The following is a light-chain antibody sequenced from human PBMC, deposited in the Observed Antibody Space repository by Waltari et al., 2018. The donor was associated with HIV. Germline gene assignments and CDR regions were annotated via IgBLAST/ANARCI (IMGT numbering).Light chain of an antibody. CDR2: GAF. CDR1: QSITTNY. V-gene: IGKV3-20*01. J-gene: IGKJ1*01. CDR3: QQYYSTPPT. Sequence: EIVLTQSPGTLSLSPGERATLSCRASQSITTNYLAWYQQKPGRAPRLLIYGAFITASGIPDRFSGSGSGTDFTLTISSLQAEDVAVYYCQQYYSTPPTFGQGTKVEIK.